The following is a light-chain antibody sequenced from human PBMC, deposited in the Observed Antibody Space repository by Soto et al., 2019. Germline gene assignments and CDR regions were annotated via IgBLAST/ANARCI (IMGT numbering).Light chain of an antibody. J-gene: IGKJ4*01. CDR3: QQYDNLPLT. CDR2: DAS. Sequence: DIQMTQSASSLSASVGYRFTITCEASQDIKNYLNWYQQKSGKAPKLLIYDASDLETGVPSRFSGSGSGTDFTFTINSLQPEDIETYYCQQYDNLPLTFGGGTKVEIK. V-gene: IGKV1-33*01. CDR1: QDIKNY.